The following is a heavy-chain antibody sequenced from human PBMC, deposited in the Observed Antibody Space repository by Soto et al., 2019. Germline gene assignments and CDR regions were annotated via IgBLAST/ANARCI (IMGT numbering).Heavy chain of an antibody. D-gene: IGHD5-18*01. V-gene: IGHV1-46*01. CDR2: INPSGGST. Sequence: QVQLVQSGAEVKKPGASVKVSCKASGYTFTSYYMHWVRQAPGQGLEWMGIINPSGGSTSYAQKFQGRVTMPRDTSTSPVYMELSSLRSEATAVYYCAREVERGYSYGYLEYWGQGTLVTVSS. CDR1: GYTFTSYY. J-gene: IGHJ4*02. CDR3: AREVERGYSYGYLEY.